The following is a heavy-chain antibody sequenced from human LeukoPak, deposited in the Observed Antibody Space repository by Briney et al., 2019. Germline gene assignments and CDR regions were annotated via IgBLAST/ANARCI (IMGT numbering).Heavy chain of an antibody. J-gene: IGHJ4*02. CDR2: ISSSSSYI. Sequence: GGSLRLSCAASGFTFSSYAMSWVRRAPGKGLEWVSSISSSSSYIYYADSVKGRFTISRDNSKNTLYLQMNSLRAEDTAVYYCAKDTWELRVRQFDYWGQGTLVTVSS. CDR3: AKDTWELRVRQFDY. CDR1: GFTFSSYA. D-gene: IGHD1-26*01. V-gene: IGHV3-23*01.